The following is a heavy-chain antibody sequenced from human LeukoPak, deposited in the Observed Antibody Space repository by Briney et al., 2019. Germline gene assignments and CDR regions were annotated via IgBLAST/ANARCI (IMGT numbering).Heavy chain of an antibody. CDR3: AGPGGYDFLSRFYYYYGMDV. J-gene: IGHJ6*02. D-gene: IGHD5-12*01. V-gene: IGHV3-53*01. CDR1: GFTVSSNY. Sequence: GGSLRLSCAASGFTVSSNYMSWVRQAPGKGLEWVSVIYSGGSTYYADSVEGRFTISRDNSKNTLYLQMNSLRAEDTAVYYCAGPGGYDFLSRFYYYYGMDVWGQGTTVTVSS. CDR2: IYSGGST.